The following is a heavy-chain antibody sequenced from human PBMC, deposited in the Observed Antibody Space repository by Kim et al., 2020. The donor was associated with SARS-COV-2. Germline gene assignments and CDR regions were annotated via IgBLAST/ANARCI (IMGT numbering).Heavy chain of an antibody. Sequence: GGSLRLSCEVSGFAFSTFSMNWVRLTPGKGLDWVSTISSSGSFKYYADSVKGRFTISRDNAKNFLYLQMNSLGVEDTAVYYCSRDYRSDSWGQGTRVTVSS. CDR2: ISSSGSFK. CDR3: SRDYRSDS. CDR1: GFAFSTFS. J-gene: IGHJ4*02. V-gene: IGHV3-21*06. D-gene: IGHD3-16*02.